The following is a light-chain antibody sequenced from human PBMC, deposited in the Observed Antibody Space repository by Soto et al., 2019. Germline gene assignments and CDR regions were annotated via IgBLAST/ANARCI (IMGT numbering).Light chain of an antibody. CDR2: VNSDGSH. CDR3: QTWGTGTHVV. Sequence: QLVLTQSPSASASLGVSVKLTCTLRSGHRNYAIAWHQQQPEKGPRYLMKVNSDGSHSKGDGIPDRFSGSSSGAERYLSISSLQSEDEADYYCQTWGTGTHVVFGGGTKLTVL. CDR1: SGHRNYA. J-gene: IGLJ2*01. V-gene: IGLV4-69*01.